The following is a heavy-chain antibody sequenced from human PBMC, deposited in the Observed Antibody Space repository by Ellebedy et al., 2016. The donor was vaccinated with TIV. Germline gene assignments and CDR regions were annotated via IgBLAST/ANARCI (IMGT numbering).Heavy chain of an antibody. CDR2: INTGNDNT. CDR3: ATREWQDPMDV. D-gene: IGHD3-3*01. CDR1: GHSFTSYG. Sequence: ASVKVSXXASGHSFTSYGIHWVRQAPGQSLEWMGWINTGNDNTKYSQKLQGRVTITRDYMKLSGLMSEDTAVYYCATREWQDPMDVWGQGTTVTVSS. J-gene: IGHJ6*02. V-gene: IGHV1-3*04.